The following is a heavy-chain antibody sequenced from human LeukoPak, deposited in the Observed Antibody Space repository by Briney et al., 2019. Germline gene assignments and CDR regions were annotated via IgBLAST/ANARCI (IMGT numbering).Heavy chain of an antibody. V-gene: IGHV4-59*12. CDR1: GGSISSYY. Sequence: SETLSLTCTVSGGSISSYYWSWIRQPPGKGLEWIGYIYYSGSTNYNPSLKSRVTISVDTSKNQFSLKLSSVTAADTAVYYCARVGSSAIVVPAATDAFDIWGQGTMVTVSS. D-gene: IGHD2-2*01. J-gene: IGHJ3*02. CDR2: IYYSGST. CDR3: ARVGSSAIVVPAATDAFDI.